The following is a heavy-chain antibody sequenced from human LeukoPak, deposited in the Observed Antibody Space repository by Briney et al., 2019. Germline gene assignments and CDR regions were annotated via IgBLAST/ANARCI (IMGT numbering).Heavy chain of an antibody. V-gene: IGHV4-34*01. Sequence: SETLSLTCAVYGGSFSGYYWGWIRQPPGKGLGWIGEINHSGSTNYNPSLKSRVTISVDTSKNQFSLKLSSVTAADTAVYYCARALRGIAARLYPYWGQGTLVTVSS. CDR2: INHSGST. CDR3: ARALRGIAARLYPY. CDR1: GGSFSGYY. D-gene: IGHD6-6*01. J-gene: IGHJ4*02.